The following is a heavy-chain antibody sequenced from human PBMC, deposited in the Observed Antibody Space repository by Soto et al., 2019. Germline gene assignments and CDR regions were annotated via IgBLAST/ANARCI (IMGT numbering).Heavy chain of an antibody. CDR3: ARGGPTSADYYYGMDV. CDR2: ISAYNGNT. J-gene: IGHJ6*02. D-gene: IGHD3-10*01. V-gene: IGHV1-18*01. CDR1: GYTFSNDG. Sequence: QVQLVQSGAEVRRPGASVKVSCTASGYTFSNDGINWVRQAPGQGLEWMGWISAYNGNTEYAQNFQGRVTMTTDTSTSTAYMELRSLRSDDTAVYSCARGGPTSADYYYGMDVWGLGTTVTVSS.